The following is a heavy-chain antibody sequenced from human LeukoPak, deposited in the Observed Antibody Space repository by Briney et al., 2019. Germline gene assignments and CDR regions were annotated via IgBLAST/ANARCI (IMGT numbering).Heavy chain of an antibody. J-gene: IGHJ5*02. CDR1: GFTFSSYS. Sequence: GGSLRLYCAASGFTFSSYSMNSVHHAPGKGLEWVSSISSSSSYIYYADSVKGRFTISRDNAKNSLYLQMNSLRAEDTAVYYCAKDRRYCSGGSCYSGWFDPWGQGTLVTVSS. V-gene: IGHV3-21*01. D-gene: IGHD2-15*01. CDR2: ISSSSSYI. CDR3: AKDRRYCSGGSCYSGWFDP.